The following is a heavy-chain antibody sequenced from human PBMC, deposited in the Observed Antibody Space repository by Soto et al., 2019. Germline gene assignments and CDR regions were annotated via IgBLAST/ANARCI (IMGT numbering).Heavy chain of an antibody. V-gene: IGHV4-31*03. CDR2: IYYSGST. D-gene: IGHD3-3*01. Sequence: QVQLQESGPGLVKPSQTLSLTCTVSGGSISSGGYYWSWIRQHPGKGLEWIGYIYYSGSTNYNPSLLSRVTISVDKSKNQFCLKLSSVTAADTAVYYCARVPGSRWAYYDFWSGYTGEGFDPWGQGTLVTVSS. CDR3: ARVPGSRWAYYDFWSGYTGEGFDP. J-gene: IGHJ5*02. CDR1: GGSISSGGYY.